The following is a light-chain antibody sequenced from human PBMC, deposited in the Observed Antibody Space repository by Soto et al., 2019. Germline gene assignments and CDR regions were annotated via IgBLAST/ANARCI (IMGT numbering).Light chain of an antibody. CDR3: QQYGSSPRT. Sequence: EIVLTQSPCTLSLSPGERATLSCRASQSLSIGKLVWYKQKPGQSPRLLIYGGSSRATGIPSRFSGRGSGTDFNLTISRLEPEDFAVYYGQQYGSSPRTFGQETKLDI. J-gene: IGKJ2*01. CDR2: GGS. V-gene: IGKV3-20*01. CDR1: QSLSIGK.